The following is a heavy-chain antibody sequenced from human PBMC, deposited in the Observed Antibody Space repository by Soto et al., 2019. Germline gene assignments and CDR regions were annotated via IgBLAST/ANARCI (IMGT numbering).Heavy chain of an antibody. V-gene: IGHV3-33*01. CDR1: GFTFSSYG. D-gene: IGHD7-27*01. J-gene: IGHJ6*02. Sequence: QGQLVESEGGVVQPGRSLRLSCAASGFTFSSYGMHWVRQAPGKGLEWVAVIWYDGSNKYYADSVKGRFTISRDNSKNTLYLQMNSLRAEDTAVYYCARDRSNWGMDVWGQGTTVTVSS. CDR3: ARDRSNWGMDV. CDR2: IWYDGSNK.